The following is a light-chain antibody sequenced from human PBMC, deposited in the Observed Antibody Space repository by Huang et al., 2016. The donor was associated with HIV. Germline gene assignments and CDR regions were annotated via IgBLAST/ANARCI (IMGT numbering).Light chain of an antibody. V-gene: IGKV3-15*01. CDR3: QQYNNWSPYT. Sequence: EIVMTQSPATLSLSPGERATLSCRASQSVSSKLAWYQQKAGQAPRRLVHGASTRATGIPARFSGSGSGTEFTLTISSLQSEDFAVYYCQQYNNWSPYTFGQGTKLEIK. CDR1: QSVSSK. CDR2: GAS. J-gene: IGKJ2*01.